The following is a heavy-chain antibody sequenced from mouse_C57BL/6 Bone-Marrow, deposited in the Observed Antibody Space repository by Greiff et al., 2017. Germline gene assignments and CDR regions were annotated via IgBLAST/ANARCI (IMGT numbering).Heavy chain of an antibody. J-gene: IGHJ4*01. V-gene: IGHV1-64*01. CDR2: MHPNGGSP. Sequence: QVQLKQPGAELVKPGASVKLSCKASGYTFTNYWMHWVKQRPGQGLEWIGMMHPNGGSPDYNEKFKSEATLSVDKSSRTAYMELSSLTSEDSAVYYCARSDDYGDYTMDYWGQGTSVTVSS. CDR3: ARSDDYGDYTMDY. D-gene: IGHD2-4*01. CDR1: GYTFTNYW.